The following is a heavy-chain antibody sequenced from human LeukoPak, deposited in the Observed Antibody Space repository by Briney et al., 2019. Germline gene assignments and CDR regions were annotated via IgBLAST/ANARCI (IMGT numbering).Heavy chain of an antibody. D-gene: IGHD4-23*01. V-gene: IGHV4-34*01. Sequence: SETLSLTCAVYGGSFTGHHWNWIRQSAGKGLEWIGEANHRGTTNYNPSLKSRVTISVDTSKNQFFLKLTSVTAADTAVYYCARDPTTVVTLPYCFDFWGQGTLVTVSS. CDR1: GGSFTGHH. CDR2: ANHRGTT. CDR3: ARDPTTVVTLPYCFDF. J-gene: IGHJ4*02.